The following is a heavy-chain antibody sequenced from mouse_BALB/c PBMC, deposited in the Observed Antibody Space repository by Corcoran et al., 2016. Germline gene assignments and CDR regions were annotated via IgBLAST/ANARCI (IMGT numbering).Heavy chain of an antibody. CDR2: ISCYNGAI. Sequence: LVKTGASVKISCKASGYSFTGYYMHWVKQSQGKSLEWIGYISCYNGAITYNQKFKGKATFTVDTSSSTAYMQFNSLTSEDSAVYYWARGGDGYFFPFAYWGQGTLVTVSA. V-gene: IGHV1S34*01. J-gene: IGHJ3*01. CDR1: GYSFTGYY. D-gene: IGHD2-3*01. CDR3: ARGGDGYFFPFAY.